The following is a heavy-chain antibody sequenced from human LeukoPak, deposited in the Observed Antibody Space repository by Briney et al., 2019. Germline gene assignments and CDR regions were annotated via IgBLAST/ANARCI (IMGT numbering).Heavy chain of an antibody. D-gene: IGHD5-18*01. CDR1: GFTFSSYS. CDR3: ARDAEQLSID. J-gene: IGHJ4*02. Sequence: GGSLRLSCAASGFTFSSYSMNWVRQAPGKGLEWVSSISSSSSYIYYAGSVKGRFTISRDNAKNSLYLQMNSLRAEDTAVYYCARDAEQLSIDWGQGTLVTVSS. CDR2: ISSSSSYI. V-gene: IGHV3-21*01.